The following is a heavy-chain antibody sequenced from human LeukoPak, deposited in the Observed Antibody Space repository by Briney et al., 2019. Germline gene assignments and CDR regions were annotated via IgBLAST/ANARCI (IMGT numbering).Heavy chain of an antibody. CDR3: ARERPWNDGAFDI. CDR1: GYTFTSYD. V-gene: IGHV1-8*03. D-gene: IGHD1-1*01. J-gene: IGHJ3*02. CDR2: LNPNSGNT. Sequence: ASVKVSXKASGYTFTSYDINWVRQATGQGLEWMGWLNPNSGNTGYAQKFQGRLTITRNTSISTAYMELSSLRSEDTAVYYCARERPWNDGAFDIWGQGTMVTVSS.